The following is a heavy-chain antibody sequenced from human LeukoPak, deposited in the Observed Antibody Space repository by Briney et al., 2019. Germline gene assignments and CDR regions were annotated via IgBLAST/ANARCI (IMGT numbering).Heavy chain of an antibody. V-gene: IGHV3-53*01. Sequence: GGSLRLSCAASGFTVSSNYMSWVRQAPGKGLEWVSVIYGGGSTYYADSVKGRFTISRDNSKNTLYLQMNSLRAEDTAVYYCASIAVASLYFDYWGQGTLVTVSS. J-gene: IGHJ4*02. CDR1: GFTVSSNY. CDR2: IYGGGST. CDR3: ASIAVASLYFDY. D-gene: IGHD6-19*01.